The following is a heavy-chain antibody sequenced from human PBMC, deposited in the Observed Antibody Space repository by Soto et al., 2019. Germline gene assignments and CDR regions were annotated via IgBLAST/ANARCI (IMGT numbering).Heavy chain of an antibody. CDR2: IIPIFGTA. V-gene: IGHV1-69*01. J-gene: IGHJ5*02. CDR1: GGTFSSYA. Sequence: QVQLVQSGAEVKKPGSSVKVSCKASGGTFSSYAISWVRQAPGQGLEWMGGIIPIFGTANYAQKFQGRVTITADESTNTAYMELSSLRSEDTAVYYCASVGGYCSVGSCYSGWFDPWGQGTLVTVSS. CDR3: ASVGGYCSVGSCYSGWFDP. D-gene: IGHD2-15*01.